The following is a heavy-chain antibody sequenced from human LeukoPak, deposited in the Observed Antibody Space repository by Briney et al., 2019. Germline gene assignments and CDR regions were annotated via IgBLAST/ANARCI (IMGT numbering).Heavy chain of an antibody. D-gene: IGHD3-9*01. CDR1: GGSISSDDYF. V-gene: IGHV4-30-2*01. Sequence: PSETLSLTCAVSGGSISSDDYFWSWIRQPPGKGLEWIGYIYHRGSTSYNPSLKSRVTILLDKSRNQFSLNLSSVTAADTAVYYCARVPYDILTGYFLFDSWGQGTLVTVSS. CDR3: ARVPYDILTGYFLFDS. CDR2: IYHRGST. J-gene: IGHJ4*02.